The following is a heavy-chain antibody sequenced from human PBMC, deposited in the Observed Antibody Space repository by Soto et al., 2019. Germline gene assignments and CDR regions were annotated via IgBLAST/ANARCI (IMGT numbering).Heavy chain of an antibody. CDR1: GGSVSSGSYH. D-gene: IGHD6-19*01. CDR2: IYHSGST. V-gene: IGHV4-61*01. CDR3: ARLSAAWFDP. J-gene: IGHJ5*02. Sequence: QVQLQESGPGLVKPSETLSLTCTVSGGSVSSGSYHWGWIRQPPGKGLEWIGYIYHSGSTNYNPPLQSRVTISVDTSKNQFSLSLTSVTAADTAVYYCARLSAAWFDPWGQGTLVTVAS.